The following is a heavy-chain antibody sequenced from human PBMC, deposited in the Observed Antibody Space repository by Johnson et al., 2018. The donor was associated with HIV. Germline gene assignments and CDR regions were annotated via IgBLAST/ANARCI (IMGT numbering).Heavy chain of an antibody. CDR2: ISYDGSNK. CDR3: ARAEQIAGGAFEM. V-gene: IGHV3-30*04. D-gene: IGHD6-6*01. CDR1: GFTFSSYA. J-gene: IGHJ3*02. Sequence: QVQLVESGGGVVQPGRSLRLSCAASGFTFSSYAMHWVRQAPGKGLEWVAVISYDGSNKYYADSVKGRFTISRDNSKNTLYLQMNSLRAEDTAVYYCARAEQIAGGAFEMWGKGTMVTVSS.